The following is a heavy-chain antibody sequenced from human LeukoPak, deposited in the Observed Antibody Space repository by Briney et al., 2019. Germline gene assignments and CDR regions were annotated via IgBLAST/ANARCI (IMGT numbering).Heavy chain of an antibody. V-gene: IGHV7-4-1*02. J-gene: IGHJ5*02. CDR2: INTNTGNP. D-gene: IGHD3-10*01. CDR1: GYTFTSYA. CDR3: ARDPKPVLLWFGEFGWEHWFDP. Sequence: ASVKVSCKASGYTFTSYAMNWVRQAPGQGLEWMGWINTNTGNPTYAQGFTGRFVFSLDTSVSTAYPQISSLKAEDTAVYYCARDPKPVLLWFGEFGWEHWFDPWGQGTLVTVSS.